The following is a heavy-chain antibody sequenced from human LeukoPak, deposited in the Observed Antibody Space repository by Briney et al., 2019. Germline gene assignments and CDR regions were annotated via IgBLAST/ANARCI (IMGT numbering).Heavy chain of an antibody. Sequence: GGSLRLSCAASGFTFSSYGMHWVRQAQGKGLEWVAFIWYDGSTKYYADSVRGRFTISRDNSKNTLYLQMNSLRPEDTAMFYCAKQSAVTIFGVETNWFDPWGQGTLVTVSS. CDR2: IWYDGSTK. CDR3: AKQSAVTIFGVETNWFDP. CDR1: GFTFSSYG. D-gene: IGHD3-3*01. J-gene: IGHJ5*02. V-gene: IGHV3-30*02.